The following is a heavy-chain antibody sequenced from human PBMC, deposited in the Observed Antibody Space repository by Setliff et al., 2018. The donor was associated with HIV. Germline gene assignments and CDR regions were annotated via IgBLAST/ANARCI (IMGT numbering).Heavy chain of an antibody. CDR1: GGSISSHF. D-gene: IGHD6-19*01. J-gene: IGHJ3*02. V-gene: IGHV4-59*11. Sequence: SETLSLTYTVSGGSISSHFWSWIRQPPGKGLEWIGYIYYSGSTNYNPSLKSRVTISIDTSKNQFSLKLSSVTAADTAVYFCARDGVGITVAGLWNAFDIWGQGTKVTVSS. CDR3: ARDGVGITVAGLWNAFDI. CDR2: IYYSGST.